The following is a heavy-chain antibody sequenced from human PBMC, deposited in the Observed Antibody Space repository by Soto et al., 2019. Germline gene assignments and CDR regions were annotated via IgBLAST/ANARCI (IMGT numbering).Heavy chain of an antibody. J-gene: IGHJ4*02. V-gene: IGHV4-31*03. CDR1: GGSISSGGYY. CDR3: ARGEEDGYNYDFDY. D-gene: IGHD5-12*01. Sequence: PSETLSLTCTVSGGSISSGGYYWSWIRQHPGKGLEWIGYIYYSGSTYYNPSLKSRVTISVDTSKNQFSLKLSSVTAAVTAVYYCARGEEDGYNYDFDYWGQGTLVTVAS. CDR2: IYYSGST.